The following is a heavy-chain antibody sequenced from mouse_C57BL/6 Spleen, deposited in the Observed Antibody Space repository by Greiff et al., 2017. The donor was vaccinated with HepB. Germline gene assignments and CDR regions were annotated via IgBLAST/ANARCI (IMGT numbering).Heavy chain of an antibody. D-gene: IGHD1-1*01. CDR1: GYTFTSYW. Sequence: QVQLQQPGTELVKPGASVKLSCKASGYTFTSYWMHWVKQRPGQGLEWIGNINPSNGGTNYNEKFKSKATLTVDKSSSTAYMQLSSLTSEDSAVYYCARITTVVARGYYAMDYWGQGTSVTVSS. J-gene: IGHJ4*01. V-gene: IGHV1-53*01. CDR2: INPSNGGT. CDR3: ARITTVVARGYYAMDY.